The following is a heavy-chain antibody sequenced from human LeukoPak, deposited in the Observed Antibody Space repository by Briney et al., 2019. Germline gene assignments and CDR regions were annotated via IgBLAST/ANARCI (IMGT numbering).Heavy chain of an antibody. CDR2: IWYDGSNK. CDR1: GFTFSSYG. D-gene: IGHD2-2*03. Sequence: GGSLRLSCAASGFTFSSYGMHWVRQAPGKGLEWVAVIWYDGSNKYYADSVKGRFTISRDNSKNTLYLQMNSLRAEDTAVYYCARDGYCSSNSCYYYYGMDVWGQGTTVTVSS. CDR3: ARDGYCSSNSCYYYYGMDV. J-gene: IGHJ6*02. V-gene: IGHV3-33*01.